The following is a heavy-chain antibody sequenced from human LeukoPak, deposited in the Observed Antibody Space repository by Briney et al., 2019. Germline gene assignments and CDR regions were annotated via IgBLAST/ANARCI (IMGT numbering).Heavy chain of an antibody. Sequence: ASVKVSCKASGYTFASYTMHWVRQAPGQRLEWMGWINSGNGNTKYSQEFQGRVTITRDTSASTAYMELSSLTSEDMAVYYCARPLAGAGTWAIDIWGQGTMVTVSS. V-gene: IGHV1-3*03. CDR3: ARPLAGAGTWAIDI. J-gene: IGHJ3*02. CDR1: GYTFASYT. CDR2: INSGNGNT. D-gene: IGHD6-13*01.